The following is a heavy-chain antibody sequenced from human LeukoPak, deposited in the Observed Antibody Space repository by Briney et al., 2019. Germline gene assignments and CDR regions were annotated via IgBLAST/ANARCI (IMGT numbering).Heavy chain of an antibody. CDR1: VGFFSGYY. CDR2: INHSGST. V-gene: IGHV4-34*01. D-gene: IGHD3-16*02. CDR3: ARVSYDYIWGSYRYIPSYYFDY. Sequence: SETLSLTCAVYVGFFSGYYWSWIRQPPGKGLEWIGEINHSGSTNYNPSLKSRVTISVDTSKNQFSLKLSSVTAADTAVYYCARVSYDYIWGSYRYIPSYYFDYWGQGTLVTVSS. J-gene: IGHJ4*02.